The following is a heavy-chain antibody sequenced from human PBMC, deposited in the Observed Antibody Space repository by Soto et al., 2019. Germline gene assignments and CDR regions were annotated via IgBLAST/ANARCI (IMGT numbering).Heavy chain of an antibody. V-gene: IGHV3-9*01. CDR2: IIWNSGSI. Sequence: EVQLVESGGGLVQPGRSLRLSCAASGFTFDDYAMHWVRQVPGKGLEWVSGIIWNSGSIGYGDSVKGRFAISRDNAKNSLHLQMNSLSAADTAFYYCVKDESINWYSGHFRHWGQGTLVTVSS. CDR3: VKDESINWYSGHFRH. CDR1: GFTFDDYA. J-gene: IGHJ1*01. D-gene: IGHD6-13*01.